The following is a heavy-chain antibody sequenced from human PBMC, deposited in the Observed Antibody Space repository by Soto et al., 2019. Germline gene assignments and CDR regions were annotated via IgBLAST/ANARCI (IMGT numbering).Heavy chain of an antibody. J-gene: IGHJ6*02. D-gene: IGHD3-3*01. CDR1: GFTFSSYW. V-gene: IGHV3-7*01. CDR2: IKEDGNEK. CDR3: ARIKPLITIFVVVPPIRDYYVMDV. Sequence: GGSLRLSCAASGFTFSSYWMNWVRQAPGKGLEWVANIKEDGNEKYYVDSVKGRFTISRDNAKNLLHLQMNSLRAEDTAVYYCARIKPLITIFVVVPPIRDYYVMDVCGQGTTVTVYS.